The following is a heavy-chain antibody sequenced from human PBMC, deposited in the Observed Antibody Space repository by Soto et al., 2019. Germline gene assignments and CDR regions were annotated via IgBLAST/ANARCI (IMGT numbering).Heavy chain of an antibody. CDR2: FYPGDSDT. D-gene: IGHD6-19*01. J-gene: IGHJ4*02. Sequence: GESLKISCKGSGYRFTNYWIAWVRQMPGKGLEWMGIFYPGDSDTRYSPSFQGQVTISADKSISTAYLQWSSLKASDTAMYYCARLLRDTYASIAVAGPYYFDYWGQGTLVTVSS. CDR3: ARLLRDTYASIAVAGPYYFDY. V-gene: IGHV5-51*01. CDR1: GYRFTNYW.